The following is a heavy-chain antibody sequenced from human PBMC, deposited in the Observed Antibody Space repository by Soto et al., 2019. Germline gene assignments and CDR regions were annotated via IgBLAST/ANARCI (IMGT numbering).Heavy chain of an antibody. CDR3: ARRRRPTIFGVVTNWFDP. CDR2: IIPIFGTA. Sequence: QVQLVQSGAEVKKPGSSVKVSCKASGGTFSSYAISWVRQAPGQGLEWMGGIIPIFGTANYAQKFQGRVTITADESTSTAYMELSSLRSEDTAVYYCARRRRPTIFGVVTNWFDPWGQGTLVTVSS. CDR1: GGTFSSYA. D-gene: IGHD3-3*01. J-gene: IGHJ5*02. V-gene: IGHV1-69*12.